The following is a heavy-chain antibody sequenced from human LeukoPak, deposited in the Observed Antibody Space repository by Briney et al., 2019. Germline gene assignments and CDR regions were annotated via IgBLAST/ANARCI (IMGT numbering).Heavy chain of an antibody. D-gene: IGHD6-13*01. V-gene: IGHV3-23*01. J-gene: IGHJ3*02. CDR1: GFTFSSYA. CDR3: AKRGSSGYAFDI. Sequence: GGSLRLSCAASGFTFSSYAMSWVRQAPGKGLEWVSAISGSGGSTYYADSVKGRFTTSRDNSKNTLYLQMNSLRAEDTAVYYCAKRGSSGYAFDIWGQGTMVTVSS. CDR2: ISGSGGST.